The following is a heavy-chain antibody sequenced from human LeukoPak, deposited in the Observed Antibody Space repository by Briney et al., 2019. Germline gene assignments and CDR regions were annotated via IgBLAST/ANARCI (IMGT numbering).Heavy chain of an antibody. CDR3: ARHTIAAAATDY. V-gene: IGHV5-51*01. Sequence: GESLKISCETSGYSFTSYWIGWVRQMPGQGLEWMGIIYPGDSDTRYSPSFQGRVTISADKSISTAYLQWSSLKASDTAMYYCARHTIAAAATDYWGQGTLVTVSS. D-gene: IGHD6-13*01. CDR1: GYSFTSYW. J-gene: IGHJ4*02. CDR2: IYPGDSDT.